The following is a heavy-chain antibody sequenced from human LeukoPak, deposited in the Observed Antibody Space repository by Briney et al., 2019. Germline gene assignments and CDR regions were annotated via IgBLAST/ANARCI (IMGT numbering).Heavy chain of an antibody. J-gene: IGHJ4*02. D-gene: IGHD6-13*01. V-gene: IGHV3-66*01. CDR3: ARVGYTGTWYSSPPFDY. CDR1: GFTVSSNY. Sequence: GGSLRLSCAVSGFTVSSNYMSWVRQPPGKGLEWVLIIYSDGSTYYADSVKGRFTISRDNSKNTLYPQMNSLRAEDTAVYYCARVGYTGTWYSSPPFDYWGQGTLVTVSS. CDR2: IYSDGST.